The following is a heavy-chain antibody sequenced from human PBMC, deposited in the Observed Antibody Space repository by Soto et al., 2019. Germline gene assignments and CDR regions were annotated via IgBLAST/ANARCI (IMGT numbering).Heavy chain of an antibody. J-gene: IGHJ4*02. Sequence: QVQLVESGGGVVQPGRSLRLSCAASGFTFSSYGMHWVRQAPGKGLEWVAVISYDGSNKYYADSVKGRFTISRDNSKNTLYLQMNSLRAEDTAVYYCAKELYGSGSYYPRYYFDYWGQGTLVTVSS. CDR2: ISYDGSNK. D-gene: IGHD3-10*01. CDR1: GFTFSSYG. V-gene: IGHV3-30*18. CDR3: AKELYGSGSYYPRYYFDY.